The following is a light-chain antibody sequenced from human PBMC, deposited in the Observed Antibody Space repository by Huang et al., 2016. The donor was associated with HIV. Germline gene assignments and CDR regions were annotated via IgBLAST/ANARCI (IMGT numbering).Light chain of an antibody. CDR1: QYISNY. Sequence: DIQLTQSPSAMSASVGDRVSITCRASQYISNYLAWFQQKPGGAPKRLIYAASSLQSGVPSRCSASGSGTKFTLKISGLQPEDFATYYCLQHHGYPRTFGQGTKV. J-gene: IGKJ1*01. CDR2: AAS. CDR3: LQHHGYPRT. V-gene: IGKV1-17*03.